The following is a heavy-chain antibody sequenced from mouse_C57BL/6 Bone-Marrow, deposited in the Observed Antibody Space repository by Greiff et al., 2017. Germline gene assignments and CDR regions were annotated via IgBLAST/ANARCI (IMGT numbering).Heavy chain of an antibody. J-gene: IGHJ3*01. Sequence: QVQLQQSGAELAKPGASVKLSCKASGYTFTSYWMHWVKQRPGQGLEWIGYINPSSGYTKYNQKFKDKATLTADKSSSTAYMQLSSLSYEDSAVXYSARRVLRFLDYPAWFAYWGQGILVTVSA. CDR3: ARRVLRFLDYPAWFAY. V-gene: IGHV1-7*01. D-gene: IGHD1-1*01. CDR2: INPSSGYT. CDR1: GYTFTSYW.